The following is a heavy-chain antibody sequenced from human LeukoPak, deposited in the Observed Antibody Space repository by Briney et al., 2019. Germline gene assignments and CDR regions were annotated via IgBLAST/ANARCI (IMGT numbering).Heavy chain of an antibody. D-gene: IGHD5-24*01. CDR3: SREGRWLQLGFDY. V-gene: IGHV4-59*01. J-gene: IGHJ4*02. CDR1: GASMSSFY. CDR2: IYSSGST. Sequence: SETLSLTCTVSGASMSSFYWSWIRQSPGKGLEWIGYIYSSGSTNYNPSLKSRVTISVDTSKSQFSLKLSSVTAADTAVYFCSREGRWLQLGFDYWGRGTLVTGSS.